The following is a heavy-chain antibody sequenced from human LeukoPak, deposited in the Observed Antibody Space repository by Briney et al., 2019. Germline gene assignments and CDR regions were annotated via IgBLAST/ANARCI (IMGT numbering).Heavy chain of an antibody. CDR1: GASISSYY. CDR2: IYYSESS. CDR3: ARSLSGYDSGDI. Sequence: PSQTLSLTCTVSGASISSYYGSWIRQPPGKGLEWVGYIYYSESSSYNPSLKSRVTISVDTSKNQFYLKLSSVTAADTAVYYCARSLSGYDSGDIWGQGTLVTVSS. J-gene: IGHJ4*02. D-gene: IGHD5-12*01. V-gene: IGHV4-59*01.